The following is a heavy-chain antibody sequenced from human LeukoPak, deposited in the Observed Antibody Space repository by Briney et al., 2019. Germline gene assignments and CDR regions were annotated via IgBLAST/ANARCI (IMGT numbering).Heavy chain of an antibody. D-gene: IGHD2-2*01. J-gene: IGHJ4*02. CDR1: GFTITNYA. V-gene: IGHV3-23*01. Sequence: GGSLRLSCAASGFTITNYAMSWVRQAPGKGLEWVSGIGGSGTYYADSVRGRFTISRDTSKNTLHLQMSSLRPEDTAMYYCAKDGGFTSTSHYFDYWGQGTLVTVSS. CDR2: IGGSGT. CDR3: AKDGGFTSTSHYFDY.